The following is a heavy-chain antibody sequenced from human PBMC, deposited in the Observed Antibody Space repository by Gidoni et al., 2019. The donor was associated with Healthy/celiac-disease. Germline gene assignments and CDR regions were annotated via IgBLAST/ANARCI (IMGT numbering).Heavy chain of an antibody. V-gene: IGHV3-15*01. J-gene: IGHJ4*02. D-gene: IGHD6-13*01. CDR2: IKSKTDGGTT. CDR3: TTDPRWAAGGD. Sequence: EVQLVESGGGLVKPGGSLRLSCAASGFTFSNAWMSWVRQAPGKGLEWVGRIKSKTDGGTTDYAAPVKGRFTISRDESKNTLYLQMNSLKTEDTAVYYCTTDPRWAAGGDWGQGTLVTVSS. CDR1: GFTFSNAW.